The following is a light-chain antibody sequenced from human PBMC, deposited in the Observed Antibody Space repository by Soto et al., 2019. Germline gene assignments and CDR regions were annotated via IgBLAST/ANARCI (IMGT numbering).Light chain of an antibody. CDR2: AAS. V-gene: IGKV1-39*01. CDR1: QSISIN. CDR3: QQTYTTRVYT. Sequence: DILLTQSPTSLSASVGDTVTITCRASQSISINLNWYQHRPGEAPKVLIYAASTLATGAPSRFSGTGVGTDFTLTISSRQLEDFATYYCQQTYTTRVYTFGQGTKLEFK. J-gene: IGKJ2*01.